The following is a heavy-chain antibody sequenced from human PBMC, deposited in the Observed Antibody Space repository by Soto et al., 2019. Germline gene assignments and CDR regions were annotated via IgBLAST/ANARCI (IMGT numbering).Heavy chain of an antibody. V-gene: IGHV5-51*01. CDR3: ARPMGGTSYGYFDY. CDR1: GYSFSNYW. D-gene: IGHD5-18*01. Sequence: GASLKISCKGSGYSFSNYWIGWVRQMPGKGLEWMGIIYPGGSDTRYSPSFQGQVTISADESTTTAYLQWSSLKASDTAIYYCARPMGGTSYGYFDYWGQGTLVTVSS. J-gene: IGHJ4*02. CDR2: IYPGGSDT.